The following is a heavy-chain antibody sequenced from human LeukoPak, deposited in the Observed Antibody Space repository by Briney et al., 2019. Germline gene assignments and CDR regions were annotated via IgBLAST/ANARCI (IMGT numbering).Heavy chain of an antibody. CDR1: GGSISSYY. CDR3: ARHDSLYDYVWGSYDY. CDR2: IYYSGRS. J-gene: IGHJ4*02. D-gene: IGHD3-16*01. V-gene: IGHV4-59*08. Sequence: SSETLSLTCTVSGGSISSYYWSWIRQPPGKGLEWIGSIYYSGRSSYNPSLKSQVTISVDTSKNQFSLKLSSVTAADTAVYYCARHDSLYDYVWGSYDYWGQGTLVTVSS.